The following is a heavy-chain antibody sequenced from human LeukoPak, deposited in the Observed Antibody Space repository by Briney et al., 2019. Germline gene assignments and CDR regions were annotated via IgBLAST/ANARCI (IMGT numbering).Heavy chain of an antibody. CDR1: GFTLKNYW. J-gene: IGHJ4*02. CDR2: IKKDGSEE. V-gene: IGHV3-7*03. Sequence: GGSLRLSCAASGFTLKNYWMSWVRQAPGKGLEWVADIKKDGSEEYYVDSVKGRFTISRDNAKNSLFLQMSSLRAEDTAIYYCARGPFSRDNFDYWGQGTPVTVSS. CDR3: ARGPFSRDNFDY. D-gene: IGHD5-24*01.